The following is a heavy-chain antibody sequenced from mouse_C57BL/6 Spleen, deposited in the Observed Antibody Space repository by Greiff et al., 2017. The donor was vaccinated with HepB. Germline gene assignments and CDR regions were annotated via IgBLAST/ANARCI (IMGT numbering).Heavy chain of an antibody. CDR1: GYTFTSYW. CDR3: ARPDYYGSSYVDWYYDV. D-gene: IGHD1-1*01. CDR2: IDPSDSYT. Sequence: QVQLQQPGAELVMPGASVKLSCKASGYTFTSYWMHWVKQRPGQGLEWIGEIDPSDSYTNYNQKFKGKSTLTVDKSSSTAYMQLSSLTSEDSAVYYCARPDYYGSSYVDWYYDVWGAGTTVTVSS. V-gene: IGHV1-69*01. J-gene: IGHJ1*01.